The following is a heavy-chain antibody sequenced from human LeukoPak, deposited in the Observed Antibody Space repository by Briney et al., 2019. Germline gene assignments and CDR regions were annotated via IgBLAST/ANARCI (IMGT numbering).Heavy chain of an antibody. J-gene: IGHJ6*02. D-gene: IGHD3-16*01. Sequence: GASVKVSCKASGYTFTSYGISWVRQAPGQGLEWMGWISAYNGNTNYAQKLQGRVTMTRNTSISTAYMELSSLRSEDTAVYYCARVNSPDYGYYYYYGMDVWGQGTTVTVSS. CDR3: ARVNSPDYGYYYYYGMDV. V-gene: IGHV1-18*04. CDR2: ISAYNGNT. CDR1: GYTFTSYG.